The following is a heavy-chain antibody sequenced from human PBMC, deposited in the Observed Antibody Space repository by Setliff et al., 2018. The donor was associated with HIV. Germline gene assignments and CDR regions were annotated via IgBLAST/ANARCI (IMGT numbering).Heavy chain of an antibody. CDR2: IYYSGST. CDR3: AKELAASGLGYFDS. D-gene: IGHD3-22*01. Sequence: SETLSLTCTVSGGSISSFYWTWIRQPPGKGLEWIGYIYYSGSTNYNPSLKSRVTISRDNSKNTVYLQMNSLRAEDTAEYYCAKELAASGLGYFDSWGRGILVTVSS. V-gene: IGHV4-59*12. CDR1: GGSISSFY. J-gene: IGHJ4*02.